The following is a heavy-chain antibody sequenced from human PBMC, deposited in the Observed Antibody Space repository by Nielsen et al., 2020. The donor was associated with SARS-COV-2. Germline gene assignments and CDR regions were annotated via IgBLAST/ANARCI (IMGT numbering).Heavy chain of an antibody. CDR1: GFTFSSYE. CDR3: ARDRGVTMVRRVWFDY. CDR2: ISSSGSTI. D-gene: IGHD3-10*01. J-gene: IGHJ4*02. Sequence: GESLKISCAASGFTFSSYEMNWVRQAPGKGLEWVSYISSSGSTIYYADSVKGRFTISRDNAKNSLYLQMNSLRAEDTAVYYCARDRGVTMVRRVWFDYWGQGTLVTVSS. V-gene: IGHV3-48*03.